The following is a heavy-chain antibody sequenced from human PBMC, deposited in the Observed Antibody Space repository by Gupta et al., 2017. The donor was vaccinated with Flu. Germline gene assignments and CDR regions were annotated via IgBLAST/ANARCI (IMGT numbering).Heavy chain of an antibody. V-gene: IGHV1-2*02. D-gene: IGHD1-20*01. CDR3: ARGDNWDFDY. J-gene: IGHJ4*02. CDR1: GYTFTGYY. Sequence: SGAEVKKPGASVKVSCKASGYTFTGYYMHWVRQAPGQGLEWMGWINPNSGGTNYAHNLQGRVTMTRDTSISTTYMELSRLRSDDTAVYYCARGDNWDFDYWGQGALVTVSS. CDR2: INPNSGGT.